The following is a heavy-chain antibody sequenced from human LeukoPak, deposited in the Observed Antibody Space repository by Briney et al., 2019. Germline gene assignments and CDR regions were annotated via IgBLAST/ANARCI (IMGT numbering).Heavy chain of an antibody. V-gene: IGHV3-33*01. CDR2: IWYEGSNK. Sequence: GRSLRLSCAASGFTFSSYGMHWVRQAPGKGLEWVAVIWYEGSNKYYADSVKGRFTISRDNSKNTLYLQMNSLRAEDTAVYYCARRGGPVTDDAFDIWGQGTMVTVSS. CDR1: GFTFSSYG. D-gene: IGHD2-21*02. J-gene: IGHJ3*02. CDR3: ARRGGPVTDDAFDI.